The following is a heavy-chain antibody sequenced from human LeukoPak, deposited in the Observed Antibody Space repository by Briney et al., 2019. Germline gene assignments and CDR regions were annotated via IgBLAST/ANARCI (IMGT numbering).Heavy chain of an antibody. Sequence: SETLSLTCTVSTGSISSYYWSWIRQPPGKGLEWIGYIYYSGSTNYNPSLKSRVTISVDTSKNQFSLKLSSVTAADTAVYYCARLAFKGGIYRFDSWGQGTLVTVSS. V-gene: IGHV4-59*08. D-gene: IGHD4-11*01. J-gene: IGHJ4*02. CDR3: ARLAFKGGIYRFDS. CDR2: IYYSGST. CDR1: TGSISSYY.